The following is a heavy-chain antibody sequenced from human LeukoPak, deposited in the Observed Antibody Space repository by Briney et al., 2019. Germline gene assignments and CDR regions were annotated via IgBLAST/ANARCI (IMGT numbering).Heavy chain of an antibody. CDR1: GFTFSTYS. V-gene: IGHV3-21*01. D-gene: IGHD2-2*01. CDR3: ARVPSTTSCHDY. J-gene: IGHJ4*02. CDR2: ISSSSTYI. Sequence: GGSLRLSCAASGFTFSTYSMNWVRQAPGKGLEWVSSISSSSTYIYYADSVKGRFTISRDNAKKSLYLQMNSLRAEDTAVYYCARVPSTTSCHDYWGQGTLVTVPS.